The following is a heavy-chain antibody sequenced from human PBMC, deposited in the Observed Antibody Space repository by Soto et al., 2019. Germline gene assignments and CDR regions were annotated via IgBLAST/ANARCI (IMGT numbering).Heavy chain of an antibody. Sequence: EMQLLESGGGLVQAGGSLRLSCAASGFTVSSYALNWVRQAPGKGLVWVSGIGASTYYADSVKGRFTISRDTSKNTLYLQMNRRRAEDPAIYFCAFRMYSTRWYYLDYGGQGTLVTVSS. D-gene: IGHD6-13*01. CDR3: AFRMYSTRWYYLDY. V-gene: IGHV3-23*01. J-gene: IGHJ4*02. CDR2: IGAST. CDR1: GFTVSSYA.